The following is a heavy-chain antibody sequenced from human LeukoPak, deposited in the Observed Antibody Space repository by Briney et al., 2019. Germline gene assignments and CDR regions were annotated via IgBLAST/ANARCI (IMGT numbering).Heavy chain of an antibody. CDR1: GGSIGTYY. Sequence: PSETLSLTCTVSGGSIGTYYWSWIRRPAGKGPEWIGRIFTTGGANYNPSLKSRVTMSLDTSKNLFSLKLNSVTAADTAVYYCVRDGPSWGLLWGQGALVTVSS. J-gene: IGHJ4*02. D-gene: IGHD7-27*01. V-gene: IGHV4-4*07. CDR2: IFTTGGA. CDR3: VRDGPSWGLL.